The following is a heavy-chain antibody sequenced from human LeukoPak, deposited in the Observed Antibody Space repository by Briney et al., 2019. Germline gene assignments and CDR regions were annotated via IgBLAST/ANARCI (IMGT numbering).Heavy chain of an antibody. CDR3: ARDSGGEAWFDP. V-gene: IGHV1-18*01. Sequence: ASVKVSCKASGYTFTGYDINWVRQAPGQGLEWMGWISAYNGNTNYAQKLQDRVTMTTDTSTSTAYMELRSLRSDDTAVYYCARDSGGEAWFDPWGQGTLVTVSS. J-gene: IGHJ5*02. D-gene: IGHD3-16*01. CDR2: ISAYNGNT. CDR1: GYTFTGYD.